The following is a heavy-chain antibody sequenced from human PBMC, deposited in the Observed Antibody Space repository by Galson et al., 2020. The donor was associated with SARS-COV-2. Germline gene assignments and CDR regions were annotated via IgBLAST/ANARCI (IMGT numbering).Heavy chain of an antibody. CDR2: IIPIFGTA. D-gene: IGHD6-13*01. Sequence: SVKVSCKASGGTFSSYAISWVRQAPGQGLEWMGGIIPIFGTANYAQKFQGRVTITADESTSTAYMELSSLRSEDTAVYYCARDTAAAERCDYWGQGTLVTVSS. J-gene: IGHJ4*02. CDR1: GGTFSSYA. CDR3: ARDTAAAERCDY. V-gene: IGHV1-69*13.